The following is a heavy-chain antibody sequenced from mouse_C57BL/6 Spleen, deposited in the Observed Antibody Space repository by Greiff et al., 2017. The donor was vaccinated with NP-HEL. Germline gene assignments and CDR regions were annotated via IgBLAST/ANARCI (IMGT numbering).Heavy chain of an antibody. CDR2: IDPADGYT. D-gene: IGHD1-1*01. Sequence: QVQLQQPGAELVKPGASVKLSCKASGYTFTSYWMHWVKQRPGQGLEWIGEIDPADGYTNYNQKFKGKATLTVDKSSSTAYMQLSSLTSEDSAVYDCARSLCGSSEDFDYWGQGTTLTVSS. CDR1: GYTFTSYW. CDR3: ARSLCGSSEDFDY. J-gene: IGHJ2*01. V-gene: IGHV1-69*02.